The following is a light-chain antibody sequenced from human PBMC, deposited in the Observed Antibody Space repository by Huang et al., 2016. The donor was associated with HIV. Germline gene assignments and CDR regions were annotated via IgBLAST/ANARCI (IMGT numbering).Light chain of an antibody. CDR1: QSISTY. Sequence: DIQMTQSPSSLSASVGDRVTITCRARQSISTYLNWYQQKPGKAPKLLIYSASSLQSGVPSRFSGSGSETDFTLTINSLQPEDFATYYCQQSYSTPRRTFGQGTKVEMK. CDR3: QQSYSTPRRT. V-gene: IGKV1-39*01. J-gene: IGKJ1*01. CDR2: SAS.